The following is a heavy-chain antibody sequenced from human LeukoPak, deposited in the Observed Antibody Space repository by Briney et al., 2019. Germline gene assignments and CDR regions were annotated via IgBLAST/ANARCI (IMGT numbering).Heavy chain of an antibody. CDR3: ARVGVDTAMVLAMVYYYYMDV. V-gene: IGHV3-74*01. J-gene: IGHJ6*03. Sequence: PGGSLRLSCAASGFTFSSYWMHWVRQAPGKGLVWVSRINSDGSSTSYADSVKGRFTISRDNAKNTLYLQMNSLRAEDTAVYYCARVGVDTAMVLAMVYYYYMDVWGKGTTVTVSS. D-gene: IGHD5-18*01. CDR2: INSDGSST. CDR1: GFTFSSYW.